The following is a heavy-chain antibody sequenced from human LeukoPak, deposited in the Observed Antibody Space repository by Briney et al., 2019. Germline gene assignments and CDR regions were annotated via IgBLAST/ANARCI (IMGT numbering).Heavy chain of an antibody. CDR2: IYYSGST. D-gene: IGHD3-22*01. Sequence: TSETLSLTCTVSGGSISSYYWSWIRQPPGKGLEWIGYIYYSGSTNYNPSLKSRVTISVDTSKNQFSLKLSSVTAADTAVYYCASRDYYDSSGYYPFDYWGQGTLVTVSS. CDR3: ASRDYYDSSGYYPFDY. J-gene: IGHJ4*02. V-gene: IGHV4-59*01. CDR1: GGSISSYY.